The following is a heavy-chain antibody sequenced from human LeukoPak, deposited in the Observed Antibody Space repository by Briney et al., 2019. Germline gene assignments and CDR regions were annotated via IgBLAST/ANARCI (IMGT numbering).Heavy chain of an antibody. V-gene: IGHV4-39*07. D-gene: IGHD1-26*01. CDR2: FYYSGST. J-gene: IGHJ4*02. CDR3: ARDGGSYYLAFDY. Sequence: SETLSLTCTVSGGSISSSNYYWGWIRQPPGKGLEWIGSFYYSGSTYYNPSLKSRVTISVDTSKNQFSLKLSSVTAADTAVYYCARDGGSYYLAFDYWGQGTLVTVSS. CDR1: GGSISSSNYY.